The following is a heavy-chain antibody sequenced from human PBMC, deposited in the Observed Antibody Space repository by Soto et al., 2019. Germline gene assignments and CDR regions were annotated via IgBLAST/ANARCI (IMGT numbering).Heavy chain of an antibody. V-gene: IGHV3-30*03. J-gene: IGHJ4*02. CDR2: ISYDGSNK. CDR3: ASGSYLDY. Sequence: QVQLVESGGGVVQPGRSLRLSCAASGFTFSSYGMHWVRQAPGKGLEWVAVISYDGSNKYYADSVKGRFTISRDNSKNTLYLQMNSLRAEDTAVYYCASGSYLDYWGQGTLVTVSS. CDR1: GFTFSSYG. D-gene: IGHD1-26*01.